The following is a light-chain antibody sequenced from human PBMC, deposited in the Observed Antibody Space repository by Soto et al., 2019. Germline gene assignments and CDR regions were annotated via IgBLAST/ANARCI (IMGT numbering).Light chain of an antibody. CDR1: QSLGSW. J-gene: IGKJ1*01. CDR3: QHYFGYLWT. Sequence: DSQLTPSPSTLSASVGDTVSITCRASQSLGSWLAWFQHKPGKAPKVVIYGASGLESGVPPRFSGSGSGTEFTLTIDSLQPDYFATYCCQHYFGYLWTFGQGTKVDIK. V-gene: IGKV1-5*03. CDR2: GAS.